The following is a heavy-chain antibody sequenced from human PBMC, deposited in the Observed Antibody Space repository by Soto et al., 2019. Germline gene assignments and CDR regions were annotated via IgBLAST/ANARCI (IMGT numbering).Heavy chain of an antibody. V-gene: IGHV3-30*18. D-gene: IGHD2-15*01. CDR1: GFTFSSYG. CDR3: AKDLSVVSSHYYYYYGMDV. J-gene: IGHJ6*02. Sequence: QVQLVESGGGVVQPGRSLRLSCAASGFTFSSYGMHWVRQAPGKGLEWVAVISYDGSNKYYADSVKGRFTISRDNSKNTLYLQMNSLRAEDTAVYYCAKDLSVVSSHYYYYYGMDVWGQGTTVTVSS. CDR2: ISYDGSNK.